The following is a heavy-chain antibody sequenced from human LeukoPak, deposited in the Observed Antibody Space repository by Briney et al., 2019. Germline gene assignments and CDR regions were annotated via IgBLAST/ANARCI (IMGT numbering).Heavy chain of an antibody. CDR2: TYYRSKWYN. V-gene: IGHV6-1*01. Sequence: SQTLSLTCAISGDTVSGNSVTWSWIRLSPSRGLEWLGRTYYRSKWYNEYAVSVRSRIAINPDTSKNQFSLQMNSVTPEDTAVYYCARGSSERKANDYWGQGTLVTVSS. D-gene: IGHD1-26*01. CDR1: GDTVSGNSVT. J-gene: IGHJ4*02. CDR3: ARGSSERKANDY.